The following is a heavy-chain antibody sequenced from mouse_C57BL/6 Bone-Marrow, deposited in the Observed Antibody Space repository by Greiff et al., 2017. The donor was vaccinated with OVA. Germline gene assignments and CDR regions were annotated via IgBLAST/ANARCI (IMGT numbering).Heavy chain of an antibody. D-gene: IGHD2-1*01. CDR2: INSDGGST. CDR1: EYEFPSHD. V-gene: IGHV5-2*03. J-gene: IGHJ1*03. Sequence: EVMLVESGGGLVQPGESLKLSCESNEYEFPSHDMSWVRKTPEKRLELVAAINSDGGSTYYPDTMERRFIISRDNTKKTLYLQMSSLRSEDTALYYCAIYYGNYEWYFDVWGTGTTVTVSS. CDR3: AIYYGNYEWYFDV.